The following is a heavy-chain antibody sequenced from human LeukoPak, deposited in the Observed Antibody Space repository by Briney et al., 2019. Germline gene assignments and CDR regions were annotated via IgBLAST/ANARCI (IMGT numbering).Heavy chain of an antibody. J-gene: IGHJ5*02. CDR1: GYTFTSYY. V-gene: IGHV1-8*02. CDR2: MNPNSGNT. Sequence: ASVKVSCKASGYTFTSYYMHWVRQAPGQGLEWMGWMNPNSGNTGFAQKFQDRVTLTRNTSISTAYMELSSLRSEDTAVYYCARMNYYDSSGEDNWFDPWGQGTLVTVSS. CDR3: ARMNYYDSSGEDNWFDP. D-gene: IGHD3-22*01.